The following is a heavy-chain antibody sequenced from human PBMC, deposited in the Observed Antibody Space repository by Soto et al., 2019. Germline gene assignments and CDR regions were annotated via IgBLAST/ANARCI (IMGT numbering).Heavy chain of an antibody. J-gene: IGHJ4*02. CDR1: GFTFSDRY. CDR2: TKNKANSYTT. Sequence: EVQLVESGGGLVQPAGSLRLSCAASGFTFSDRYMDWVRQAPGKGLEWVGRTKNKANSYTTEYAASVKGRFTISRDDSRNSVYLQMNSLKTDDTAVYYCTIEGAYPGPDFDYWGQGTLVTVSS. V-gene: IGHV3-72*01. D-gene: IGHD3-16*01. CDR3: TIEGAYPGPDFDY.